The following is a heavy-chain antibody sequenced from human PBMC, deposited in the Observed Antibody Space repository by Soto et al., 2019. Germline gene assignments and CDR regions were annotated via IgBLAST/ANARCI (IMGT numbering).Heavy chain of an antibody. D-gene: IGHD1-26*01. CDR1: GFTFSSYS. CDR2: ISSSSSYI. V-gene: IGHV3-21*01. J-gene: IGHJ4*02. CDR3: ARTYSGSFSY. Sequence: PGGSLRLSCPASGFTFSSYSMSWVRQAPGKGLEWVSSISSSSSYIYYADSVKGRFTISRDNAKNALYLQMNSLRAEDTAVYYCARTYSGSFSYWGQGTLVTVSS.